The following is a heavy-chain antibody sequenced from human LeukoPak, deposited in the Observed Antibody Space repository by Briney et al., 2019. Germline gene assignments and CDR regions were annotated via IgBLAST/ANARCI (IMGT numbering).Heavy chain of an antibody. V-gene: IGHV3-7*01. CDR3: AREGRAFYYDSTGYYSDY. CDR1: GSTFSNYW. D-gene: IGHD3-22*01. J-gene: IGHJ4*02. CDR2: IKQDGSEK. Sequence: GGSLRLSCAASGSTFSNYWMDWVRPAPGKGLEWVANIKQDGSEKYYEDSVKGRFTISRDNAKNSLHLQMNSLRAEDTAVYYCAREGRAFYYDSTGYYSDYWGQGTLVTVSS.